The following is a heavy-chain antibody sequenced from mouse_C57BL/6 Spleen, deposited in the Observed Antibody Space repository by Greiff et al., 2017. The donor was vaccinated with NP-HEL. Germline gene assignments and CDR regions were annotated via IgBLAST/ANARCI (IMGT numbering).Heavy chain of an antibody. V-gene: IGHV1-52*01. CDR1: GYTFTSYW. Sequence: QVQLQQPGAELVRPGSSVKLSCKASGYTFTSYWMHWVKQRPIQGLEWIGNIDPSDSETHYNQKFKDKATLTVDKASSTAYMQLSSLTSEDSAVYYCARHGSSYVGAMDYWGQGTSVTVSS. D-gene: IGHD1-1*01. CDR3: ARHGSSYVGAMDY. CDR2: IDPSDSET. J-gene: IGHJ4*01.